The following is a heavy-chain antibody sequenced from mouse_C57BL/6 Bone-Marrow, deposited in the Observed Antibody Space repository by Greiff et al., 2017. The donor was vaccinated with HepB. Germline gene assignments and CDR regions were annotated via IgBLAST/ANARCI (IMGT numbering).Heavy chain of an antibody. CDR2: IWRGGST. CDR1: GFSLTSYG. Sequence: QVQLKESGPGLVQPSQSLSITCTVSGFSLTSYGVHWVRQSPGKGLEWLGVIWRGGSTDYNAAFMSRLSITKDNSKSQVFFKMNSLQADDTAIYYCATNYGSRAPYWYFDVWGTGTTVTVSS. CDR3: ATNYGSRAPYWYFDV. J-gene: IGHJ1*03. V-gene: IGHV2-5*01. D-gene: IGHD1-1*01.